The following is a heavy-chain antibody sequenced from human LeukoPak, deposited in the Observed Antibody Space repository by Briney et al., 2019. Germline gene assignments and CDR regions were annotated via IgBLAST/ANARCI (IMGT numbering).Heavy chain of an antibody. CDR3: TRVDRSGFSVT. CDR1: GFTFSGSR. CDR2: IKYDGSEI. V-gene: IGHV3-7*01. J-gene: IGHJ4*02. Sequence: PGGSLRLSCAASGFTFSGSRMSWVRQAPGKGLDWVANIKYDGSEIYYMDSVKGRFTISRGNTKNSLYLQMNSVRVEDTAMYYCTRVDRSGFSVTWGQGTLVTVSS. D-gene: IGHD3-22*01.